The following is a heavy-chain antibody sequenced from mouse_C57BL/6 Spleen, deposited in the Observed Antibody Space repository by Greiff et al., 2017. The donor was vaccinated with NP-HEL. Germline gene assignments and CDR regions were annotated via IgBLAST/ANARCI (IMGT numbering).Heavy chain of an antibody. D-gene: IGHD2-3*01. V-gene: IGHV1-55*01. CDR2: IYPGSGST. CDR3: ARRGGYYSWFAY. CDR1: GYTFTSYW. Sequence: QVQLQQPGAELVKPGASVKMSCKASGYTFTSYWITWVKQRPGQGLEWIGDIYPGSGSTKYNEKFKSKATLTVDTSSSTAYMQLSSLTSEDSAVYYCARRGGYYSWFAYWGQGTLVTVSA. J-gene: IGHJ3*01.